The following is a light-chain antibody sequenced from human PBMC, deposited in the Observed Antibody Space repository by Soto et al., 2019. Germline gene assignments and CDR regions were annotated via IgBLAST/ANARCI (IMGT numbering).Light chain of an antibody. J-gene: IGLJ3*02. V-gene: IGLV1-47*01. CDR1: SSNIENNY. CDR2: RNY. CDR3: AVWDDSLSGWV. Sequence: QAVVSQPPSASGTPGQRVTISCSGSSSNIENNYVYWYQQVPGTAPKLLIYRNYQRPSGVPDRFSGSKSGTSASLAISGLRSEDEADYYCAVWDDSLSGWVFGGGTKLTVL.